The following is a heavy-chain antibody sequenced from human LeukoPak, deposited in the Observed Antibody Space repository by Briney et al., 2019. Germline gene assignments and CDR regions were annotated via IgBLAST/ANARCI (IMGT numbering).Heavy chain of an antibody. CDR2: IDSDGSST. CDR1: GFTFSRYW. Sequence: PGGSLRLSCAASGFTFSRYWMHWVRQAPGKGLVWVSRIDSDGSSTSYADSVKGRFTISRDNAKNTLYLQMNSLRAEDTAVFYCARVGYDTSGYRGPIDYWGQGTLVTVSS. V-gene: IGHV3-74*01. CDR3: ARVGYDTSGYRGPIDY. J-gene: IGHJ4*02. D-gene: IGHD3-22*01.